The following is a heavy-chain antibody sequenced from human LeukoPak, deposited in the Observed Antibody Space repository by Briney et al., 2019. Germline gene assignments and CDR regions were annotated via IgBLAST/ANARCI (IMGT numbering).Heavy chain of an antibody. V-gene: IGHV3-13*04. CDR1: GFTFSSYD. Sequence: GRSLRLSCAASGFTFSSYDMHWVRQATGKGLEWVSAIGTAGDTYYPGSVKGRFTISRENAKNSLYLQMNSLRAGDTAVYYCARALAVAGPSHYYYGMDVWGQGTTVTVSS. CDR3: ARALAVAGPSHYYYGMDV. D-gene: IGHD6-19*01. J-gene: IGHJ6*02. CDR2: IGTAGDT.